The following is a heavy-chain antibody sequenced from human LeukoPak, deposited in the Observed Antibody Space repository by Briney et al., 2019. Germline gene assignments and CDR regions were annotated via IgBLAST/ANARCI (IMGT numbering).Heavy chain of an antibody. D-gene: IGHD5-24*01. V-gene: IGHV3-23*01. CDR3: AKDLEVVGSPYYFHY. J-gene: IGHJ4*02. Sequence: PGGSLRLSCAASGFTFSSYAMSWVRQAPGKGLEWVSAISGSGGSTYYADSVKGRFTISRDNSKNTLYLQMNSLRAEDTAVYYCAKDLEVVGSPYYFHYWGQGTLVTVSS. CDR2: ISGSGGST. CDR1: GFTFSSYA.